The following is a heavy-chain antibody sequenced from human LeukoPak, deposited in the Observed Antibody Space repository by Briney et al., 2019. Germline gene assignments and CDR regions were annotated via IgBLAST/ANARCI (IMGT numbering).Heavy chain of an antibody. Sequence: KPSETLSLTCSVSGGSISSYYWSWIRQPPGKGLEWIGYINYSGSTNYNPSLKSRVTILVDTSKNQFSLRLRSVTVADKAVYYCARQLGSTDWFDPWGQGTLVTVSS. D-gene: IGHD2-2*01. CDR3: ARQLGSTDWFDP. CDR1: GGSISSYY. CDR2: INYSGST. V-gene: IGHV4-59*01. J-gene: IGHJ5*02.